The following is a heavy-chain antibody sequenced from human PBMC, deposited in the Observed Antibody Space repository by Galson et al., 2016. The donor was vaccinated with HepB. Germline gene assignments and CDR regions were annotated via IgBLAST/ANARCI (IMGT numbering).Heavy chain of an antibody. CDR2: INWNGGTT. D-gene: IGHD3-22*01. CDR1: GFTFDDYG. Sequence: SLRLSCAASGFTFDDYGMNWARQVPGKGLEWGSGINWNGGTTNYVDSVKGRFTISRDNAKNSLYLQMNSLRAGDTALYYCAKSSGYYFVDSFDMWGQGTMVTVSS. V-gene: IGHV3-20*04. J-gene: IGHJ3*02. CDR3: AKSSGYYFVDSFDM.